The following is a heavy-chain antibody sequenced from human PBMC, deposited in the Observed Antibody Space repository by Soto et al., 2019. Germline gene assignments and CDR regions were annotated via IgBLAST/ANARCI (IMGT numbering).Heavy chain of an antibody. CDR3: ARDSQIENYDFWSGYSPYFDY. J-gene: IGHJ4*02. CDR1: GYTFTGYY. V-gene: IGHV1-2*02. D-gene: IGHD3-3*01. Sequence: ASAMVSCKASGYTFTGYYMHWVRQAPGQGLERMGWINPNSGGTNYAQKLQGRVTMTTDTSTSTAYMELRSLRSDDTAVYYCARDSQIENYDFWSGYSPYFDYWGQGTLVTVSS. CDR2: INPNSGGT.